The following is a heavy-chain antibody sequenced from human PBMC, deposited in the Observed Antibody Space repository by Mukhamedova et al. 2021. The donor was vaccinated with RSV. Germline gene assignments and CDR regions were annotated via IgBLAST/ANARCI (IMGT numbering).Heavy chain of an antibody. D-gene: IGHD1-14*01. Sequence: KSRVTVSIDTSKNQFSLKLSSVTAADTAVYYCARAAPRYPPPMGSNWFDPWGQGILVTVSS. V-gene: IGHV4-59*01. CDR3: ARAAPRYPPPMGSNWFDP. J-gene: IGHJ5*02.